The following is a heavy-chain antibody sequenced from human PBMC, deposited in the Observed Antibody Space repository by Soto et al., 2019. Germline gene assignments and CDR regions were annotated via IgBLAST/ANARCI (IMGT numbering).Heavy chain of an antibody. D-gene: IGHD6-6*01. CDR2: ISWDGGST. CDR1: GFTFDDYT. V-gene: IGHV3-43*01. Sequence: EVQLVESGGVVVQPGGSLRLSCAASGFTFDDYTMHWVRQAPGKGLEWVSLISWDGGSTYYADSVKGRFTISRDNSKNSLYLQMNSLRTEDTALYYCAKDIASSSSASVGGCIDYWGQGTLVTVSS. CDR3: AKDIASSSSASVGGCIDY. J-gene: IGHJ4*02.